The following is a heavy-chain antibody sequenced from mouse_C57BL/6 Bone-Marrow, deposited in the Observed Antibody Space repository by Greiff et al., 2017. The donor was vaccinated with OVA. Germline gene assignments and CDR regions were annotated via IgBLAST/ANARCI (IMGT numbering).Heavy chain of an antibody. CDR1: GFPITSGYY. J-gene: IGHJ1*03. Sequence: VQLQQSGPGLVKPSQSLFLTCSITGFPITSGYYWIWIRQSPGKPLEWMGYITHSGETFYNPSLQSPISITRETSKNQFFLQLNSVTTEDTAMYYCAGDRCGNWYSDVWGTGTTVTVSS. CDR2: ITHSGET. D-gene: IGHD1-1*01. V-gene: IGHV12-3*01. CDR3: AGDRCGNWYSDV.